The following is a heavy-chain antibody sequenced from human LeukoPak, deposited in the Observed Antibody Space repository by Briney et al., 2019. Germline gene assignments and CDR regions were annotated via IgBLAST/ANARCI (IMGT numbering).Heavy chain of an antibody. CDR3: ARDPDYGDYVGY. D-gene: IGHD4-17*01. CDR1: GFTVSSNY. CDR2: IYSGGST. J-gene: IGHJ4*02. Sequence: GGSLRLSCAASGFTVSSNYMSWVSQAPGKGLEWVSVIYSGGSTYYADSVKGRFTISRDNSKNTLYLQMNSLRAEDTAVYYCARDPDYGDYVGYWGQGTLVTVSS. V-gene: IGHV3-66*01.